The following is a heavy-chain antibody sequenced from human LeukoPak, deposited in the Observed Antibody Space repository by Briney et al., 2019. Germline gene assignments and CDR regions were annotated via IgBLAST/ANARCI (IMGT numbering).Heavy chain of an antibody. Sequence: GGSLRLSCAVSGFTFSSYWMHWVRQAPGKGLVWVSRINPDGTSTSYADSVKGRFTISRDNAKNTVDLQMNSLRGEDTAVYYCANGRGSAYWGQGTLVTVSS. CDR3: ANGRGSAY. CDR1: GFTFSSYW. CDR2: INPDGTST. J-gene: IGHJ4*02. V-gene: IGHV3-74*01. D-gene: IGHD2-8*01.